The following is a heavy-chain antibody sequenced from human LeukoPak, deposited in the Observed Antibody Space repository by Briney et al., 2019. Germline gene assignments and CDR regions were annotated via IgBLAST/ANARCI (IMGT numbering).Heavy chain of an antibody. CDR1: GFTVSSNY. Sequence: GGSLRLSCAASGFTVSSNYMSWVRQAPGKGLEWVSVIYNSDNTYYADSVKGRFTISRDNSKNTLYLQMNSLRAEDTAVYYCARESPTDSYVLYWGQGTLVTVSS. J-gene: IGHJ4*02. D-gene: IGHD5-18*01. V-gene: IGHV3-53*01. CDR2: IYNSDNT. CDR3: ARESPTDSYVLY.